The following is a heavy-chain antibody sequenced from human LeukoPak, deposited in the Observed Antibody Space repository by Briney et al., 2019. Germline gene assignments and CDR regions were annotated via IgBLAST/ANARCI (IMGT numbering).Heavy chain of an antibody. V-gene: IGHV4-59*01. CDR2: IYYSGST. Sequence: SETLSLTCTVSGGSISSYYWSWIRQPPGKGLEWIGYIYYSGSTNYNPSLRSRLTISIDTSKNQFSLRLSSVTAADTAVYYCARFGTSSSRFFDQWGQGTLVTVSS. CDR1: GGSISSYY. J-gene: IGHJ4*02. D-gene: IGHD6-6*01. CDR3: ARFGTSSSRFFDQ.